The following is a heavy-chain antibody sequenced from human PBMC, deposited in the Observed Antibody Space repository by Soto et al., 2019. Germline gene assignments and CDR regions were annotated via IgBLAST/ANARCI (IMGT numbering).Heavy chain of an antibody. J-gene: IGHJ5*02. D-gene: IGHD3-3*01. CDR1: GGSISSYY. V-gene: IGHV4-59*01. Sequence: SETLSLTCTVSGGSISSYYWSWIRQPPGKGLEWIGYIYYIGSTNYNPSLKSRVTISVDTSKNQFSLKLSSVTAADTAVYYCAKVNDLWTGYYSTNWFDPWGQGTLVTVSS. CDR3: AKVNDLWTGYYSTNWFDP. CDR2: IYYIGST.